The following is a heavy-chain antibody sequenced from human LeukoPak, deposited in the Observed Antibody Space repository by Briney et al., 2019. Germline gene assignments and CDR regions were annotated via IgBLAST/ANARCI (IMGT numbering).Heavy chain of an antibody. V-gene: IGHV4-39*01. Sequence: PSETLSLTCTVSGGSISSSSYSWGWLRQPPGKGLEWIGNIYYSGSTYSNPSLRSRVTISVDTSKNQFSLKLSSVTAADTAVYYCARRAPMAVAGDFDYWGQGTLVTVSS. CDR2: IYYSGST. J-gene: IGHJ4*02. CDR3: ARRAPMAVAGDFDY. CDR1: GGSISSSSYS. D-gene: IGHD6-19*01.